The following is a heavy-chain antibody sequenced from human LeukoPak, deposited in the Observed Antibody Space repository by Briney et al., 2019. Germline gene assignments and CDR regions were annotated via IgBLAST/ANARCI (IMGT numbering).Heavy chain of an antibody. D-gene: IGHD1-26*01. CDR3: SKDCVGSGVYYYYCMDV. CDR1: GFTFSSYD. V-gene: IGHV3-30*18. J-gene: IGHJ6*02. Sequence: GGSLRLSCAASGFTFSSYDMHWVRQAPGKGLEWVAVISYDGSKKYYADSVKGRFAISRDNSKNPLYLQMNSLSAEDTAVYYCSKDCVGSGVYYYYCMDVWGQGTAVTVS. CDR2: ISYDGSKK.